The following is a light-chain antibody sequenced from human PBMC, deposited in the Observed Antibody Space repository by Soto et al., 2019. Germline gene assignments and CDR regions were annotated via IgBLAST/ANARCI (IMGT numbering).Light chain of an antibody. CDR1: QNIRGW. CDR3: QQYLSTRT. Sequence: DIQMTQSPSTLSASVGDRVTITCRAGQNIRGWLAWYQQKPGKAPKLLMYGASTLESGVPSRFSGSGSGTEFTLTISILLPDDVGTYYCQQYLSTRTFGQGTKVEVK. J-gene: IGKJ1*01. CDR2: GAS. V-gene: IGKV1-5*03.